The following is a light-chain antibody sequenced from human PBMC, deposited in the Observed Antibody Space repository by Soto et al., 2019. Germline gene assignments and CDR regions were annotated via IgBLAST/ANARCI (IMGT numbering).Light chain of an antibody. CDR2: AAS. J-gene: IGKJ1*01. CDR3: QNYRRNTWS. V-gene: IGKV1-8*01. CDR1: QSISSY. Sequence: AIRMTHSPSSFSASTLYIVTITFRASQSISSYLASYQQKPGKAPKLLIYAASTLQSGVPSRFSGSGSGTEFTLTITTLQPDDFATYFCQNYRRNTWSFGPGTKVDIK.